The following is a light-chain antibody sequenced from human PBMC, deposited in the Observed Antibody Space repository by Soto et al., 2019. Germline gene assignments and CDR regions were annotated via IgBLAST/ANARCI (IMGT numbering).Light chain of an antibody. CDR1: QGIARW. V-gene: IGKV1-12*01. CDR2: AAS. Sequence: DIQMTQSPSSVSASVGDRVTITCRASQGIARWLAWYQQKPGKAPKLLIYAASSLEGGVSSRFSGSGSGTDFTLTISSLQPEDFATYYCQQANSFPWTFGQGTKVEIK. J-gene: IGKJ1*01. CDR3: QQANSFPWT.